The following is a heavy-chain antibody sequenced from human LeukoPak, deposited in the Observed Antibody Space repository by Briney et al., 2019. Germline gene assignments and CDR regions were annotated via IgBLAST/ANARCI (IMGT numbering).Heavy chain of an antibody. CDR2: INPNSGGT. D-gene: IGHD4-17*01. CDR3: ARETTVTTAPNDAFDI. CDR1: GYTFTGYY. Sequence: GASVKVSCKASGYTFTGYYMHWVRHAPGQGLEWMGWINPNSGGTNYAQKFQGRVTMTRDTSISTAYMELSRLRSDDTAVYYCARETTVTTAPNDAFDIWGQGTMVTVSS. V-gene: IGHV1-2*02. J-gene: IGHJ3*02.